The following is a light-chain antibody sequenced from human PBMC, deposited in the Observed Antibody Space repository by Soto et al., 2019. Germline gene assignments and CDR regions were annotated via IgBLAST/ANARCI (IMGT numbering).Light chain of an antibody. J-gene: IGKJ2*01. CDR1: QGITNY. V-gene: IGKV1-9*01. Sequence: DILLTQSPSFLSASVGDRATITCRASQGITNYLAWYQQKPGTAPQLLIYAASTLHSGVPSRFSGSGSGTDFTLTISSLQAEYFATYYCQQLHSNPYTFGQGTKVEI. CDR2: AAS. CDR3: QQLHSNPYT.